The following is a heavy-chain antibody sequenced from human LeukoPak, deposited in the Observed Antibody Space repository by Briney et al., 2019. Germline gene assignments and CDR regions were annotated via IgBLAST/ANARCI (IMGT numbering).Heavy chain of an antibody. CDR1: GYTFTGYY. J-gene: IGHJ4*02. D-gene: IGHD3-22*01. Sequence: ASVKVSCKASGYTFTGYYMHWVRQAPGQGLEWMGWINPNSGGTNYAQKFQGRVTMTRDTSISTAYMELSRLRSDDTAVYYCARDLGSGYDSNNPYYFDYWGQGTLVTVSS. V-gene: IGHV1-2*02. CDR2: INPNSGGT. CDR3: ARDLGSGYDSNNPYYFDY.